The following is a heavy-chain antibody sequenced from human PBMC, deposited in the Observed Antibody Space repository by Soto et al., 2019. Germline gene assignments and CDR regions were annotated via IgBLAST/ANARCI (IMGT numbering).Heavy chain of an antibody. CDR3: ARRARPDFYYMDV. CDR1: GFTLSGYA. D-gene: IGHD6-6*01. V-gene: IGHV3-64*01. J-gene: IGHJ6*03. CDR2: ISSNGVGT. Sequence: EVQLAESGGGLAQPGGSLRLSCAASGFTLSGYAMDWVRQAPGKGLEYVSGISSNGVGTYYANSVQGRFTISRDNSKNTVYLQMGSLRPEDMALYYCARRARPDFYYMDVWGIGTTVTVSS.